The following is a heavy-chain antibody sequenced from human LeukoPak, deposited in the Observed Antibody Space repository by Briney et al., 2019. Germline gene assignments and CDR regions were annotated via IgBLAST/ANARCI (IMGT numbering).Heavy chain of an antibody. J-gene: IGHJ6*03. V-gene: IGHV3-23*01. CDR3: ANVGVAAANPPFYLDV. CDR1: VFTFSSQA. Sequence: GGSLTLSCAASVFTFSSQAMATVRQAPGKGLEWVSAMTRDGRTFYADSVKGRVNISRDNSKNTLYLQMNSLGAEDTAEYFCANVGVAAANPPFYLDVWGKGTTVTVSS. CDR2: MTRDGRT. D-gene: IGHD2-2*01.